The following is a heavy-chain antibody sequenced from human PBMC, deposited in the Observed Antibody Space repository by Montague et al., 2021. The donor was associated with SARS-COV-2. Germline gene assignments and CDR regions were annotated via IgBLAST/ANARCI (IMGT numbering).Heavy chain of an antibody. J-gene: IGHJ6*02. Sequence: SLRLSCAASGFTFSSFSMNWVRQAPGKRLEWVASISSESTYILYAESVRGRFTVSRDNAQNLLFLQMNILRAEDTALYYCARFETSKFYSSGVDVWGQGTTVTVSS. CDR3: ARFETSKFYSSGVDV. CDR2: ISSESTYI. D-gene: IGHD2-15*01. CDR1: GFTFSSFS. V-gene: IGHV3-21*01.